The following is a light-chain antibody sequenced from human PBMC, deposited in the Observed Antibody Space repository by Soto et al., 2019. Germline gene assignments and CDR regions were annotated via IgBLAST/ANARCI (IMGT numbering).Light chain of an antibody. CDR2: DAS. CDR3: QLLNIDPLS. CDR1: QDIRSD. J-gene: IGKJ4*01. Sequence: DIQLTQSPSFLSASVGDRVNITCRASQDIRSDLAWYQQKPGKAPKLLIYDASTLQSGVPSRFSGSGSGTEFTLTISSLQPEKFAIYYCQLLNIDPLSFGGGTKVEIK. V-gene: IGKV1-9*01.